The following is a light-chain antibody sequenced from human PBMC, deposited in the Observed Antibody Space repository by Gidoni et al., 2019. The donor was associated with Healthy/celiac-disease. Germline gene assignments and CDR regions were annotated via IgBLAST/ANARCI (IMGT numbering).Light chain of an antibody. J-gene: IGKJ5*01. V-gene: IGKV1-39*01. CDR2: AAS. Sequence: DIQMNQSPSSLSASVGDRVTITCRASQSISSYLNWYQQKPGKAPKLLIYAASSLQSGVPSRFSGSGSGTDFTLTSSSLQPEEFATYYCQQSYSTLLITFGQGTRLEIK. CDR1: QSISSY. CDR3: QQSYSTLLIT.